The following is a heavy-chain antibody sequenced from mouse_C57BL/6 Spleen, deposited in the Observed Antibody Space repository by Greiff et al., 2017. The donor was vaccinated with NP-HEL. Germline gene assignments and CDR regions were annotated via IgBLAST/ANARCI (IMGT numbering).Heavy chain of an antibody. V-gene: IGHV5-6*01. CDR1: GFTFSSYG. J-gene: IGHJ3*01. CDR3: ARPPFITTVVATPWFAY. CDR2: ISSGGSYT. Sequence: EVKLVESGGDLVKPGGSLKLSCAASGFTFSSYGMSWVRQTPDKRLEWVATISSGGSYTYYPDSVKGRFTISRDNAKNTLYLQMSSLKSEDTAMSYCARPPFITTVVATPWFAYWGQGTLVTVSA. D-gene: IGHD1-1*01.